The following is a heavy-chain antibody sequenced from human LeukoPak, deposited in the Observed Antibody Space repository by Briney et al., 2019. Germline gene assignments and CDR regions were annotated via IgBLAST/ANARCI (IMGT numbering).Heavy chain of an antibody. J-gene: IGHJ4*02. CDR2: IWYDGSNK. V-gene: IGHV3-33*06. Sequence: GRSLRLSCAASEFTFSSYGMHWVRQVPGKGLEWVAVIWYDGSNKYYADSVKGRFTISRDNSKNTLYLQMNSLRAEDTAVYYCAKDRDVTVTYYFDYWGQGTLVTVSS. D-gene: IGHD4-17*01. CDR3: AKDRDVTVTYYFDY. CDR1: EFTFSSYG.